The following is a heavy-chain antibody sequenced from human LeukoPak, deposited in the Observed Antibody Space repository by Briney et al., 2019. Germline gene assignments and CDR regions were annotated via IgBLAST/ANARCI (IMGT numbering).Heavy chain of an antibody. Sequence: GGSLRLSCAASGFTFSSYSMNWVRQAPGKGLEWVAFIRYDGSNKYYADSVKGRFTISRDNSKNTLYLQMNSLRAEDTAVYYCAKESRAHMIVVVIEAFDIWGQGTMVTVSS. J-gene: IGHJ3*02. CDR3: AKESRAHMIVVVIEAFDI. D-gene: IGHD3-22*01. CDR1: GFTFSSYS. CDR2: IRYDGSNK. V-gene: IGHV3-30*02.